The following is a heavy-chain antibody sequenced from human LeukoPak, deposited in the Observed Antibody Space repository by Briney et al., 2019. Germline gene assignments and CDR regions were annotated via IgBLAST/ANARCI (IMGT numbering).Heavy chain of an antibody. J-gene: IGHJ6*02. D-gene: IGHD3-9*01. CDR3: TRDLMDYDVSTGLHHYYMDV. Sequence: GGSLRVYCVASGFTFSSYWMHWVRQDPRKGLVWVSRINGDGRNINYADSVRGRFTISRDNAKNTLFLQMNTLRVEDTAVYYCTRDLMDYDVSTGLHHYYMDVWGQVTTVTVSS. V-gene: IGHV3-74*01. CDR2: INGDGRNI. CDR1: GFTFSSYW.